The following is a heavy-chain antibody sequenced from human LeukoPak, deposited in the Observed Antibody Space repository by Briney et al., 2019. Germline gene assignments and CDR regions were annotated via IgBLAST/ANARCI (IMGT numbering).Heavy chain of an antibody. Sequence: SETLSLTCAVYGGSFSGYYWSWIRQPPGKGLEWIGEINHSGSTNYNPSLKSRVTISVDTSKNQFSLKLSSVTAADTAVYYCAREPGKVAPLDYWGQGTLVTVSS. CDR1: GGSFSGYY. D-gene: IGHD6-13*01. CDR2: INHSGST. V-gene: IGHV4-34*01. CDR3: AREPGKVAPLDY. J-gene: IGHJ4*02.